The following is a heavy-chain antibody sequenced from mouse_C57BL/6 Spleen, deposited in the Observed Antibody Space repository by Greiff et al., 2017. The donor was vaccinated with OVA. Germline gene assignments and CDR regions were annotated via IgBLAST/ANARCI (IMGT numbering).Heavy chain of an antibody. Sequence: EVKLMESGGGLVKPGGSLKLSCAASGFTFSSYAMSWVRQTPEKRLEWVATISDGGSYTYYPDNVKGRFTISRDNAKNNLYLQMSHLKSEDTAMYYCARDTGTQGFFDYWGQGTTLTVSS. D-gene: IGHD4-1*01. V-gene: IGHV5-4*01. CDR1: GFTFSSYA. CDR2: ISDGGSYT. CDR3: ARDTGTQGFFDY. J-gene: IGHJ2*01.